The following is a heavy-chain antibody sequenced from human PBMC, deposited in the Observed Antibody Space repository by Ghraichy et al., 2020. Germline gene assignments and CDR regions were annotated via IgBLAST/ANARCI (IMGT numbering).Heavy chain of an antibody. Sequence: GGSLRLSCAASGFTFSKYGMHWVRQAPGRGLEWVAVISYDGSNKYNADSGRFTISRDNSKNTLYLQMNFLRAEDTAVYYCAKERDTSGYYSFRGDYYCMDVWGQGTTVTVSS. J-gene: IGHJ6*02. V-gene: IGHV3-30*18. CDR1: GFTFSKYG. CDR2: ISYDGSNK. D-gene: IGHD3-22*01. CDR3: AKERDTSGYYSFRGDYYCMDV.